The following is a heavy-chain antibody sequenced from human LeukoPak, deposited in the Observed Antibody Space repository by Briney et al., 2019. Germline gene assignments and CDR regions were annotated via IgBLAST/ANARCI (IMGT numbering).Heavy chain of an antibody. J-gene: IGHJ6*03. CDR1: GYTFTSYG. D-gene: IGHD6-19*01. CDR2: ISAYNGNT. V-gene: IGHV1-18*01. Sequence: GASVEVSCKASGYTFTSYGISWVRQAPGQGLEWMGWISAYNGNTNYAQKLQGRVTMTTDTSTSTAYMELRSLRSDDTAVYYCARGSGWYGENYYYYYMDVWGKGTTVTVSS. CDR3: ARGSGWYGENYYYYYMDV.